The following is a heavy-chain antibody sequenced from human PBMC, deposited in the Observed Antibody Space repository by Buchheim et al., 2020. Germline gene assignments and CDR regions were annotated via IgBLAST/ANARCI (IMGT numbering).Heavy chain of an antibody. CDR3: ARLPRYYYDSSGYYSPDYYYYGMDV. Sequence: EVQLVESGGGLVQPGGSLRLSCAASGFTFSSYWMHWVRQAPGKGLVWVSRINSDGSSTSYADSVKGRFTISRDNAKNTLYLKMNSLRAEDTAVYYCARLPRYYYDSSGYYSPDYYYYGMDVWGQGTT. D-gene: IGHD3-22*01. CDR2: INSDGSST. V-gene: IGHV3-74*01. CDR1: GFTFSSYW. J-gene: IGHJ6*02.